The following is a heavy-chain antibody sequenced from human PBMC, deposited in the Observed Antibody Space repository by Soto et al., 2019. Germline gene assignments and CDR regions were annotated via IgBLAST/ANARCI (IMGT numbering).Heavy chain of an antibody. J-gene: IGHJ3*02. Sequence: QVQLLESGGGLVKPGGSLRLSCAASGFTVSGYYMGWIRQPPEKGLEWISYISSDSIYTNHADSVKGRFTISRDNAKNSLYLQMNSLRAEDTAVYFCATGQEVRMADIWGQGTMVTVSS. CDR3: ATGQEVRMADI. V-gene: IGHV3-11*03. D-gene: IGHD2-15*01. CDR1: GFTVSGYY. CDR2: ISSDSIYT.